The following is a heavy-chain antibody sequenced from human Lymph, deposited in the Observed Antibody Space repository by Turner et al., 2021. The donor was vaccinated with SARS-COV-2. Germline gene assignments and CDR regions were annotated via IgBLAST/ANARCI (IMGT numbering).Heavy chain of an antibody. CDR3: ARERYDSSGSESYYFDY. D-gene: IGHD3-22*01. J-gene: IGHJ4*02. V-gene: IGHV3-21*01. CDR1: GFTFSSYT. Sequence: EVQLVESGGGLVKPGGSLRLSCAASGFTFSSYTRTGVRQAPGKWLEWVSSISSSSSNIYYADSVEGRFTISRDNAKNSLYLQMNSLRAEDTAVYYCARERYDSSGSESYYFDYWGQGTLVTVSS. CDR2: ISSSSSNI.